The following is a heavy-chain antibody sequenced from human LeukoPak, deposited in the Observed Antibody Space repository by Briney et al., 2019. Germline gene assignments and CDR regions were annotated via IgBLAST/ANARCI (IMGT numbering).Heavy chain of an antibody. J-gene: IGHJ6*03. D-gene: IGHD2-8*01. Sequence: PGGSLRLSCAASGFTFSDYYMSWIRQAPGKGLEWVSYISSSGSTIYYADSVKGRFTISRDNAKNSLYLQMDSLSAEDTAVYYCARVRGNCTNGVCYTAQWDYYYMDVWGKGTTVTVSS. CDR2: ISSSGSTI. CDR1: GFTFSDYY. V-gene: IGHV3-11*04. CDR3: ARVRGNCTNGVCYTAQWDYYYMDV.